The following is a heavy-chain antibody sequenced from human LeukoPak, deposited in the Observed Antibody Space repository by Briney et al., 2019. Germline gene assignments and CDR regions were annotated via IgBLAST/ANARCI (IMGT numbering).Heavy chain of an antibody. J-gene: IGHJ4*02. CDR1: GFTFSSYS. V-gene: IGHV3-21*01. CDR3: ARSEMVPYYFDY. CDR2: ISSSSSYI. D-gene: IGHD3-10*01. Sequence: PGGSLRLSCAASGFTFSSYSMNWVRQAPGKGLEWVSSISSSSSYIYYADSVKGRFTISRDNAKNSLYLQMNSLRAEDTAVYYCARSEMVPYYFDYWGQGTLVTVSS.